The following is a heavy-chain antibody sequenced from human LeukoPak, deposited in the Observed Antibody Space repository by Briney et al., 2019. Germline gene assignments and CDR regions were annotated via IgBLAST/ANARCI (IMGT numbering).Heavy chain of an antibody. V-gene: IGHV4-30-4*01. Sequence: TSETLSLTCTVSGGSISSGDYYWSWIRQPPGKGLEWIGYIYYSGSTYYNPSLKSRVTISVDTSKNQFSLKLSSVTAADTAVYYCGGYSSSPSHWYFDLWGRGTLVTVS. J-gene: IGHJ2*01. CDR3: GGYSSSPSHWYFDL. CDR2: IYYSGST. CDR1: GGSISSGDYY. D-gene: IGHD6-6*01.